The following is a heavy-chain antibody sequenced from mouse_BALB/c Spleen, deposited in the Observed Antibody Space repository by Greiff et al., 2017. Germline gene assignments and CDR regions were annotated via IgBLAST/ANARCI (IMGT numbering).Heavy chain of an antibody. V-gene: IGHV5-6*02. CDR3: ARRLPSYAMDY. CDR2: ISSGGSYT. J-gene: IGHJ4*01. CDR1: GFTFSSYG. Sequence: VKLVESGGDLVKPGGSLKLSCAASGFTFSSYGMSWVRQTPDKRLEWVATISSGGSYTYYPDSVKGRFTISRDNAKNTLYLLMSSLKSEDTAMYYCARRLPSYAMDYWGQGTSVTVSS.